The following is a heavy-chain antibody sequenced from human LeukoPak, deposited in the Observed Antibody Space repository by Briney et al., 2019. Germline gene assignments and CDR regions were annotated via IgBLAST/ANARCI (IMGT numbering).Heavy chain of an antibody. Sequence: SETLSLTCTVSGGSISSYYWSWIRQPPGKGLEWIGYIYSSGSTNYNPSLKSRLTISVDASKNQFSLKLTSVTAADTAVYYCASGYSYGECDYWGQGTLVTVSS. J-gene: IGHJ4*02. CDR3: ASGYSYGECDY. V-gene: IGHV4-59*01. CDR1: GGSISSYY. CDR2: IYSSGST. D-gene: IGHD5-18*01.